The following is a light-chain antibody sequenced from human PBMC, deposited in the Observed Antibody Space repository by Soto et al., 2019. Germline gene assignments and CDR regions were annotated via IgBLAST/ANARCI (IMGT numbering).Light chain of an antibody. CDR2: AAS. CDR1: QNIGRY. CDR3: LQYNGFTRT. J-gene: IGKJ1*01. V-gene: IGKV1-5*03. Sequence: DIQMTQSPSTLSASIGDRVILTCRASQNIGRYLAWYQQKPGEAPKFLIYAASSLERGVPSRFSGGRSETEFTLTISGLQPDDFATYYCLQYNGFTRTFGQGTKV.